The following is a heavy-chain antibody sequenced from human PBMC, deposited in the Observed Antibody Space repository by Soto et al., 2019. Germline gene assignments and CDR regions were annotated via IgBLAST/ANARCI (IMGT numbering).Heavy chain of an antibody. V-gene: IGHV3-53*01. D-gene: IGHD3-10*01. CDR3: AGEFTFGERISPRNDY. CDR2: IYSGSRT. Sequence: GGSLRLSCAASGFTFSSNYMSWVRQAPGKGLEWVSVIYSGSRTYYADSVKGRLTISRANSKKTVYLQMNSLKAEDTAVYYCAGEFTFGERISPRNDYWGQGTLVTVSS. J-gene: IGHJ4*02. CDR1: GFTFSSNY.